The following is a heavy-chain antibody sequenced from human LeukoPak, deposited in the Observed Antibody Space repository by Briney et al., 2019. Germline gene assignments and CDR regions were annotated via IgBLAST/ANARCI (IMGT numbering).Heavy chain of an antibody. CDR3: ARDSFMITFGGVKGWFDP. J-gene: IGHJ5*02. D-gene: IGHD3-16*01. V-gene: IGHV4-4*07. Sequence: SETLSLTCTVSGGSISNYYWSWIRQPAGKGLEWIGRIYTSGSTNYNPSLKSRVTMSVDTSKNQFSLKLSSVTAADTAVYYCARDSFMITFGGVKGWFDPWGQGTLVTVSS. CDR2: IYTSGST. CDR1: GGSISNYY.